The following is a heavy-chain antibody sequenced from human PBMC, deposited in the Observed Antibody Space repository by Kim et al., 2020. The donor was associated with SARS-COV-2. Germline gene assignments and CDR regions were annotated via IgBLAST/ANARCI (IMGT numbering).Heavy chain of an antibody. Sequence: SETLSLTCTVSGGSISSSSYYWGWNRQPPGKGLEWIGSIYYSGSTYYNPSLKSRVTISVDTSKDQFSLKLSSVTAADTAVYYCASPLCSGGSCYDYWGQGTLVTVSS. CDR1: GGSISSSSYY. CDR2: IYYSGST. V-gene: IGHV4-39*01. D-gene: IGHD2-15*01. CDR3: ASPLCSGGSCYDY. J-gene: IGHJ4*02.